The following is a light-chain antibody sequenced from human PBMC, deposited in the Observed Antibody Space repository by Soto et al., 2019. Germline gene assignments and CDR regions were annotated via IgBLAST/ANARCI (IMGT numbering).Light chain of an antibody. Sequence: EIVMSQSPFTLSVSPGERATLSCRASQSVSSNLAWYQQKPGQAPSLLIYGAFTRATGIPARFSGTGSGTEFTLTISSLQSEDFALYYCQQYNDWPLTFGQGTKVAIK. CDR3: QQYNDWPLT. CDR2: GAF. J-gene: IGKJ1*01. V-gene: IGKV3-15*01. CDR1: QSVSSN.